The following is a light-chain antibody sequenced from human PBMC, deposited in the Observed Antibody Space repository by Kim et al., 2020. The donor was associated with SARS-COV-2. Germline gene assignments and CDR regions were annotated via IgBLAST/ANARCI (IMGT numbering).Light chain of an antibody. V-gene: IGLV3-9*01. Sequence: ALGQTARSPWGGGNIGSKNGRRYQQTPGQAPVLVVYRDINRPSGIPGRFSGSNLGNTATLTITRAEVGDEAVYYCQVWDSGSVVFGGGTQLTVL. CDR3: QVWDSGSVV. CDR1: NIGSKN. J-gene: IGLJ2*01. CDR2: RDI.